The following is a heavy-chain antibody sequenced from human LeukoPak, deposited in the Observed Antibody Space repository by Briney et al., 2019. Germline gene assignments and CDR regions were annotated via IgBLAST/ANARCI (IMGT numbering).Heavy chain of an antibody. CDR2: ISSSSSYI. CDR1: GFTFSSYW. Sequence: PGGSLRLSCAASGFTFSSYWMNWVRQAPGKGLEWVSSISSSSSYIYYADSVKGRFTISRDNAKNSLYLQMNSLRAEDTAVYYCAREEYRQVQLFDYWGQGTLVTVSS. CDR3: AREEYRQVQLFDY. D-gene: IGHD6-19*01. V-gene: IGHV3-21*01. J-gene: IGHJ4*02.